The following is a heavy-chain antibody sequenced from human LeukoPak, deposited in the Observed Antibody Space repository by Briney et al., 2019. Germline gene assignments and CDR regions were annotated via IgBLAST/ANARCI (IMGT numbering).Heavy chain of an antibody. CDR2: IIPIFGTA. Sequence: SVKVSCKASGGTFISYAISWVRQAPGQGLEWMGGIIPIFGTANYAQKFQGRVTITADESTSTAYMELSSLRSEDTAVYYCARDGYNQQMFDYWGQGTLVTVSS. V-gene: IGHV1-69*13. CDR3: ARDGYNQQMFDY. J-gene: IGHJ4*02. CDR1: GGTFISYA. D-gene: IGHD5-24*01.